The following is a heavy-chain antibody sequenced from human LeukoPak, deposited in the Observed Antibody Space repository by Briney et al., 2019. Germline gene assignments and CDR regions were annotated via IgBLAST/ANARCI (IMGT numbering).Heavy chain of an antibody. V-gene: IGHV3-21*01. CDR1: GFTFSSYS. CDR2: ISSSSSYI. CDR3: ARDRGEYSGSYYIDY. D-gene: IGHD1-26*01. J-gene: IGHJ4*02. Sequence: GGSLRLSCAASGFTFSSYSMNWVRQAPGKGLEWVSSISSSSSYIYYADSVKGRFTISRDNAKNSLYLQMNSLRAEDTAVYYCARDRGEYSGSYYIDYWGQGTLVTVSS.